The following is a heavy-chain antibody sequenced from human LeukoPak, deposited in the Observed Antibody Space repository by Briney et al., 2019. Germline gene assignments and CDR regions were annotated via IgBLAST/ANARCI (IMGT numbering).Heavy chain of an antibody. CDR3: ATSVTNCSGGSCHNWFDP. CDR2: INHSGST. CDR1: GGSFSGYY. D-gene: IGHD2-15*01. V-gene: IGHV4-34*01. J-gene: IGHJ5*02. Sequence: SETLSLTCAVNGGSFSGYYWSWIRQPPGKGLDWIGEINHSGSTNYNPSLKSRVTISVDTSKNQFSLKLSSVTAADTAVYYCATSVTNCSGGSCHNWFDPWGQGTLVTVSS.